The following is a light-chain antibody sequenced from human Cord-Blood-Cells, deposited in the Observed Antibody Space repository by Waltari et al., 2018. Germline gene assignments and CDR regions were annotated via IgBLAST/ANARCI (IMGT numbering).Light chain of an antibody. CDR3: CSYAGSYTLV. V-gene: IGLV2-11*01. CDR1: SSDVVGYNY. Sequence: QSALTQPRSVSGSPGQSVTISCTGTSSDVVGYNYVSWYQHHPGKAPTLMIYDVSKRPSGVPDRFSGSKSGNTASLTISGLQAEDEADYYCCSYAGSYTLVFGGGTKLTVL. CDR2: DVS. J-gene: IGLJ2*01.